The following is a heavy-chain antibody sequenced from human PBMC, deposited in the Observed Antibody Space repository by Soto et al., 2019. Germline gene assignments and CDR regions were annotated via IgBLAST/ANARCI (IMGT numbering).Heavy chain of an antibody. V-gene: IGHV3-30-3*01. J-gene: IGHJ3*02. CDR2: ISYDGSNK. Sequence: PGGSLRLSCAASGFTFSSYAMHWVRQAPGKGLEWVAVISYDGSNKYYADSVKGRFTISRDNSKNTLYLQMNSLRAEDTAVYYCARDRSTMIVVVITTTSAFDIWGQGTMVTVSS. D-gene: IGHD3-22*01. CDR3: ARDRSTMIVVVITTTSAFDI. CDR1: GFTFSSYA.